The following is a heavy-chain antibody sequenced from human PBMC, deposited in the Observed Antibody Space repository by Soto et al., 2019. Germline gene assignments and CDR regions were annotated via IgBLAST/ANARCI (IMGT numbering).Heavy chain of an antibody. D-gene: IGHD2-2*02. V-gene: IGHV2-5*02. CDR2: IYWDDDK. Sequence: NFKESGPNPGKTHTNPHPTCPLPGFPPRPRGGGVGLIPPPPRKALEWLALIYWDDDKGYIPSLRSRLTITKVTSKNQVVLTMTNMDPVDTATYYCAHRPTGYIHYFDYWGQGILVTVSS. J-gene: IGHJ4*02. CDR3: AHRPTGYIHYFDY. CDR1: GFPPRPRGGG.